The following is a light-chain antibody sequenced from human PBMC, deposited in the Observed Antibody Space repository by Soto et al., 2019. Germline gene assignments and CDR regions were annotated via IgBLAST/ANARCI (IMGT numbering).Light chain of an antibody. Sequence: QSALTQPASVSGSPGQSITISCTGTSSDVGSYNLVSWYQQHPGKAPKLMIYEGSKRPSGVSNRFSGSKSGNTASLTISGLQAEDEADHYCCSYAGSSTFVFGTGTKV. CDR3: CSYAGSSTFV. CDR1: SSDVGSYNL. V-gene: IGLV2-23*01. CDR2: EGS. J-gene: IGLJ1*01.